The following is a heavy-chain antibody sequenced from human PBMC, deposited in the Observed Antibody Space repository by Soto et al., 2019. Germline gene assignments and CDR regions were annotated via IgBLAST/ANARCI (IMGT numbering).Heavy chain of an antibody. CDR3: ETQGRNASIGVVRHYATDF. J-gene: IGHJ6*02. D-gene: IGHD2-21*01. Sequence: EWRSLPCPFYTASVSAKSNCCAWLRQPPVKGLEWIGAIDDSGRTYYSESLKSRATISVDTARNQFSLKLNYVTAQDTAVYYCETQGRNASIGVVRHYATDFWGQGTAVTVSS. CDR2: IDDSGRT. CDR1: TASVSAKSNC. V-gene: IGHV4-39*01.